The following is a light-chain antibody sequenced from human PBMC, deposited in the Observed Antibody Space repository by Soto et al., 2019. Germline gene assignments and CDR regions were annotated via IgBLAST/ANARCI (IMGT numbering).Light chain of an antibody. V-gene: IGKV3-15*01. CDR2: GAS. CDR3: QQYNYWPRT. Sequence: EIVMTQSPATLSVSPGERATLSCRASQSVSSNLAWYQQKPGQAPRLLIYGASTRATGIPARFSGSGSGTEFSLTNSSLQSEDFAVYYCQQYNYWPRTFGQGTKVEIK. J-gene: IGKJ1*01. CDR1: QSVSSN.